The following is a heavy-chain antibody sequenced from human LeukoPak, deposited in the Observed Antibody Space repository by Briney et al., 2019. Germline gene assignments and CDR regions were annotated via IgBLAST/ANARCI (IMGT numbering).Heavy chain of an antibody. D-gene: IGHD6-19*01. V-gene: IGHV3-23*01. J-gene: IGHJ4*02. CDR1: GFTFSNFA. Sequence: PGGSLRLSCAASGFTFSNFAMSWVRQAPGKGLEWVPAIGGSDGTTYYADSVKGRFTISRDNSKNTLYLQMNSLRAEDTAVYYCAKGVSGWPYYFDFWGQGTLVTVSS. CDR3: AKGVSGWPYYFDF. CDR2: IGGSDGTT.